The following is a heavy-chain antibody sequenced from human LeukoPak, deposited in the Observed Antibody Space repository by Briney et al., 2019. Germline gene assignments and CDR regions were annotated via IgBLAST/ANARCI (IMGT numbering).Heavy chain of an antibody. J-gene: IGHJ3*02. Sequence: SQTLSLTCTVSGGSIISGGSYWSWIRQHPGKGLKWIVYIYYSGSTYYNPSLMSRITMSVDTSKNQFSLKMTSVTAADTAVYFCARAPPIIAVAGSAFDIWGQGALVSVSS. V-gene: IGHV4-31*03. CDR1: GGSIISGGSY. D-gene: IGHD6-19*01. CDR2: IYYSGST. CDR3: ARAPPIIAVAGSAFDI.